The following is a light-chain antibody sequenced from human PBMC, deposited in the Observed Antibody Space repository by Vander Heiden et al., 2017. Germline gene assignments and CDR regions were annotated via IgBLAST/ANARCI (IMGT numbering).Light chain of an antibody. CDR1: QSVKNND. Sequence: IVLTQSPGTLSLSPGDRATLSCRASQSVKNNDLAWYQQKPGQAPRLLIYGTSSGAAGIPGRFSGSGSGTDFTLTISRLEPEDFAVYYCHQDGSSPLTFGGGTKVEIK. J-gene: IGKJ4*01. V-gene: IGKV3-20*01. CDR2: GTS. CDR3: HQDGSSPLT.